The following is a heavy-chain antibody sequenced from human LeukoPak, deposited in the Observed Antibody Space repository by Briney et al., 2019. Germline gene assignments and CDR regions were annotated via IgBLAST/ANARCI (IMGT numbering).Heavy chain of an antibody. CDR1: GFTFNNYG. CDR2: ISYDGRNK. J-gene: IGHJ4*02. V-gene: IGHV3-30*18. D-gene: IGHD2-2*01. Sequence: GKSLRLSCAASGFTFNNYGMHWVRQAPGKGLEWVAVISYDGRNKHYPDSVKGRITISRDISTDMLWLQMDSLRTEDTAVYYCAKGPLRGTAAAIDYWGQGTLVTVSS. CDR3: AKGPLRGTAAAIDY.